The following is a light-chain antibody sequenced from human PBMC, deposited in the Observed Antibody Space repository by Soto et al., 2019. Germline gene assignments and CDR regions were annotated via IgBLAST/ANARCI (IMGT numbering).Light chain of an antibody. J-gene: IGKJ5*01. Sequence: EIVLTQSPATLSLSPGERATLSCRASQSVSSYLAWYQQKPGQAPRLLIYDASNRATGIPARFSGSGSGTDFTLTISSLEPEDFAVYYCQQRSNWPPPTFGYGTRLEIK. CDR3: QQRSNWPPPT. CDR1: QSVSSY. V-gene: IGKV3-11*01. CDR2: DAS.